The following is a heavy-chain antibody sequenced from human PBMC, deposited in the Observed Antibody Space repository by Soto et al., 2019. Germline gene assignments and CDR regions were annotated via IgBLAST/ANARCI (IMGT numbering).Heavy chain of an antibody. V-gene: IGHV1-18*01. CDR1: GYPFTSYG. D-gene: IGHD3-3*01. CDR3: AREKSNYDFWSGPPGRYYYGMDV. Sequence: EDSVKVCCKASGYPFTSYGVSLVRQAPGQGLEWVGWMSAYNGNTNYAQKLQGRVTMTTDTSTSTAYMELRSLRSDDTAVYYCAREKSNYDFWSGPPGRYYYGMDVWGQGTTVTVSS. J-gene: IGHJ6*01. CDR2: MSAYNGNT.